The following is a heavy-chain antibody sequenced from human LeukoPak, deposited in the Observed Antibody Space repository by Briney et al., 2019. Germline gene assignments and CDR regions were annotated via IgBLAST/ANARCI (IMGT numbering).Heavy chain of an antibody. CDR3: ARGGYSGYDFDY. Sequence: SETLSLTCTVSGGSISSYYWSWIRQPPGKGLEWIGYIYYSGSTNYNPSLKSRVTISVDTSKTQFSLKLSFVTAADTAVYYCARGGYSGYDFDYWGQGTLVTVSS. CDR1: GGSISSYY. D-gene: IGHD5-12*01. J-gene: IGHJ4*02. V-gene: IGHV4-59*12. CDR2: IYYSGST.